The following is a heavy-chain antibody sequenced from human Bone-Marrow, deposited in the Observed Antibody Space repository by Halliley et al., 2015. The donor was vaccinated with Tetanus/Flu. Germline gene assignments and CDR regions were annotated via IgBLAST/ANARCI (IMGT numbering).Heavy chain of an antibody. CDR2: IYYSGST. D-gene: IGHD5-18*01. V-gene: IGHV4-31*03. J-gene: IGHJ4*02. Sequence: TLSLTCTVSGGSISSGGYYWSWIRQYSGKGLEWIGYIYYSGSTYYNPSLKSRVTISVDTSKNQFSLKLSSVTAADTAVYYCARDRGDTAMTAYWGQGTLVTVSS. CDR3: ARDRGDTAMTAY. CDR1: GGSISSGGYY.